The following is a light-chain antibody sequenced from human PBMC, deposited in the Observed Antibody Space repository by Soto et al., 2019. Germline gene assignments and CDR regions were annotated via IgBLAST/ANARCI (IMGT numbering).Light chain of an antibody. CDR2: EVT. CDR3: SSYTISSTWV. CDR1: SNDVGIYNY. V-gene: IGLV2-14*01. J-gene: IGLJ3*02. Sequence: QSVLTQPASVSGSPGQSITISCTGTSNDVGIYNYVSWYQQHPGKAPKLMIYEVTNRPSGFSDRFSGSKSDNTASLTISGLQAEDEADYYCSSYTISSTWVFGGGTKLTVL.